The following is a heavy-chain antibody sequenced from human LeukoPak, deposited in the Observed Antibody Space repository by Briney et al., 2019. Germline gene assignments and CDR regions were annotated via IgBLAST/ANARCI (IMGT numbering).Heavy chain of an antibody. J-gene: IGHJ5*02. CDR2: IYHSGST. CDR1: GGSISSSNW. V-gene: IGHV4-4*02. CDR3: ARDSSGAYGDFLFDP. D-gene: IGHD4-17*01. Sequence: PSETLSLTCTVSGGSISSSNWWSWVRQPPGKGLEWIGEIYHSGSTNYNPSLKSRVTISVDKSKNQFSLELSSVTAADTAVYYCARDSSGAYGDFLFDPWGQGTLVTVSS.